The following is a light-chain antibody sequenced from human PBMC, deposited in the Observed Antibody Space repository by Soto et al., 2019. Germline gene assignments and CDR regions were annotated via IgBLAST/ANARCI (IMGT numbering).Light chain of an antibody. V-gene: IGKV3-15*01. CDR3: QQYHNWPSIP. J-gene: IGKJ5*01. CDR1: HSVSSN. Sequence: EIVMTQSPATLSVSPGERATLSCRASHSVSSNLAWYQHKPGQAPRLLIYGASTRDTGIPARFSGSGSGTELNLTISSLPSEDFAVSCCQQYHNWPSIPFGHGTRLEIK. CDR2: GAS.